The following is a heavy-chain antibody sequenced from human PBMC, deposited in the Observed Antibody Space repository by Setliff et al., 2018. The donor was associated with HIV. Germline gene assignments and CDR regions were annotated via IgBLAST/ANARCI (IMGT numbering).Heavy chain of an antibody. CDR3: ARNALDCSGSTCYAGDVYFDY. Sequence: GASVKVSCKASGGTFNSHTISWVRQAPGQGLEWMGGIIPIRGIANTAQKFQGRVTITADKSTTTVYMDLSSLRSEDTAVYYCARNALDCSGSTCYAGDVYFDYWGQGILVTVSS. V-gene: IGHV1-69*10. CDR2: IIPIRGIA. D-gene: IGHD2-15*01. J-gene: IGHJ4*02. CDR1: GGTFNSHT.